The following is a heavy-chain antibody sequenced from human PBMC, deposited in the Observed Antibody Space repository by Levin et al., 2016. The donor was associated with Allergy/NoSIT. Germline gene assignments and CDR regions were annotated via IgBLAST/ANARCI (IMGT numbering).Heavy chain of an antibody. CDR2: INPSGGST. CDR3: ARDPPGVALPGTDAFDI. D-gene: IGHD3-3*01. V-gene: IGHV1-46*01. J-gene: IGHJ3*02. CDR1: GGTFSSYA. Sequence: ASVKVSCKASGGTFSSYAISWVRQAPGQGLEWMGIINPSGGSTSYAQKFQGRVTMTRDTSTSTVYMELSSLRSEDTAVYYCARDPPGVALPGTDAFDIWGQGTMVTVSS.